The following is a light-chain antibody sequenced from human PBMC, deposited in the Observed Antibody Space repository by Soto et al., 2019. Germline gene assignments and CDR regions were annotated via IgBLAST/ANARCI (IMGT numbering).Light chain of an antibody. CDR1: QDIISN. CDR3: LQDYDYPFT. CDR2: AAS. V-gene: IGKV1-6*01. Sequence: IQMTQSPSSLSASVGDRVTITCRASQDIISNLGWFQQKPGKAPKRLIYAASSLQSGVPSRFSGSGSGTDFTLTISSLQPEDFATYYCLQDYDYPFTFGPGTKVDI. J-gene: IGKJ3*01.